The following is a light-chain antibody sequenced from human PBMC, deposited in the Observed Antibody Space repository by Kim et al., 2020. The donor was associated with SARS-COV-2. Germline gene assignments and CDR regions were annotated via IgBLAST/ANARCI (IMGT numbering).Light chain of an antibody. CDR2: GAS. CDR3: QQYGSSLPLT. CDR1: QSVSGSY. V-gene: IGKV3-20*01. J-gene: IGKJ4*01. Sequence: EIVLTQSPGTLSLSPGERATLSCRASQSVSGSYLAWYQQKPGQAPRLLIYGASSRATGIPDRFSGSGSGTDFTLTISRLEPEDFAVYYCQQYGSSLPLTFGGGTKLEIK.